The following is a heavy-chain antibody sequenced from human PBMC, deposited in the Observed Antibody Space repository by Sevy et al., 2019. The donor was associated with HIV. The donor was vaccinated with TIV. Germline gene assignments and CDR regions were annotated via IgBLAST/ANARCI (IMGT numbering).Heavy chain of an antibody. D-gene: IGHD2-21*01. CDR1: TFTFSRYA. Sequence: GGSLRLSCVASTFTFSRYAMSWVRQAPGKGLEWVSAISGSGGSAFYADSVKGRFTISRDNSKNTLYLQMNSLRAEDTAVYYCAKDIRNSVSVDAFDIWGQGTMVTVSS. J-gene: IGHJ3*02. V-gene: IGHV3-23*01. CDR2: ISGSGGSA. CDR3: AKDIRNSVSVDAFDI.